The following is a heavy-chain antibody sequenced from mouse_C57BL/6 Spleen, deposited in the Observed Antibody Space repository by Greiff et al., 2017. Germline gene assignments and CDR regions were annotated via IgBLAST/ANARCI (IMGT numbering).Heavy chain of an antibody. V-gene: IGHV1-50*01. D-gene: IGHD1-1*01. J-gene: IGHJ2*01. CDR2: IDPSDSYT. CDR3: ARASTTVVDY. CDR1: GYTFTSYW. Sequence: QVQLQQPGAELVKPGASVKLSCKASGYTFTSYWMQWVKQRPGQGLEWIGEIDPSDSYTNYNQKFKGKATLTVDTSSSTAYMQLSSLTSEDSAVYYCARASTTVVDYWGQGTTLTVSS.